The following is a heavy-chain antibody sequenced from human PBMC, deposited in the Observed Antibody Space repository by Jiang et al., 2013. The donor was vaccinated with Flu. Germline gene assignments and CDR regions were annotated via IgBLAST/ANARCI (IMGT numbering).Heavy chain of an antibody. D-gene: IGHD5-18*01. J-gene: IGHJ4*02. CDR3: AKDGDTAMETPNYYFDY. CDR2: ISGSGGST. Sequence: VQLLESGGGLVQPGGSLRLSCAASGFTFSSYAMSWVRQAPGKGLEWVSAISGSGGSTYYADSVKGRFTISRDNSKNTLYLQMNSLRAEDTAVYYCAKDGDTAMETPNYYFDYWGQGTLVTVSS. CDR1: GFTFSSYA. V-gene: IGHV3-23*01.